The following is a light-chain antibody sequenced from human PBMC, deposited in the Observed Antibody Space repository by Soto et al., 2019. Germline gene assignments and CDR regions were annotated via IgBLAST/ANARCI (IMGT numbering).Light chain of an antibody. V-gene: IGKV3-11*01. CDR2: DAS. J-gene: IGKJ4*01. CDR1: QSVSTY. Sequence: EILLTQSPATLSLSPGERATLTCRASQSVSTYLAWYQQNPGQAPRLLIYDASNRATGIPARFSGSGSGTDFTLTISSLEPEDVAVYYCQQRSNWPLLTFGGGTRVEIK. CDR3: QQRSNWPLLT.